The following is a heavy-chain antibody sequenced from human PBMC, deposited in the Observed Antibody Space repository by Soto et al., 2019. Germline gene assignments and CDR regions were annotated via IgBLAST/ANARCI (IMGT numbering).Heavy chain of an antibody. V-gene: IGHV4-59*02. CDR2: MHYTGFS. D-gene: IGHD3-3*01. J-gene: IGHJ1*01. CDR1: SVTSHY. Sequence: SVTSHYLTWIRQSPEKGLEWIGYMHYTGFSHYNPSLKSRLTISVDRSKNQFTLQLTSVTVADTAVYYCATWYCDFWCGLEYFQHWGQGTLVTVSS. CDR3: ATWYCDFWCGLEYFQH.